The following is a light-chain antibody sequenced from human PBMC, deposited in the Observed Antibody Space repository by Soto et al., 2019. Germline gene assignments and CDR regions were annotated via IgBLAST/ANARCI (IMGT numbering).Light chain of an antibody. CDR2: DVS. Sequence: DIQATQSTPTLSAAVGDRVAITCRASQTISTWLAWYQQKPGKAPRLLIYDVSSLDSGVSSRFSGSGSGTEFTLTISSLQPDDFATYYCQQYTTFWTFGQGTKVDI. CDR1: QTISTW. CDR3: QQYTTFWT. V-gene: IGKV1-5*01. J-gene: IGKJ1*01.